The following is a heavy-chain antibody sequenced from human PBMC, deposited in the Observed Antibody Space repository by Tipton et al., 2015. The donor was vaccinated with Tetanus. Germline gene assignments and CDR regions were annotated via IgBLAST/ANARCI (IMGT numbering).Heavy chain of an antibody. J-gene: IGHJ4*02. CDR3: AKSLYGGTDY. CDR1: GASFSDYY. D-gene: IGHD2-2*02. CDR2: ISGSGGTT. Sequence: LSLTCAVYGASFSDYYWSWIRQAPGKGLEWVSGISGSGGTTNYADSVKGRFTISRDNSKNTLYLQMNSLRAEDTAVYYCAKSLYGGTDYWGQGTLVTVSS. V-gene: IGHV3-23*01.